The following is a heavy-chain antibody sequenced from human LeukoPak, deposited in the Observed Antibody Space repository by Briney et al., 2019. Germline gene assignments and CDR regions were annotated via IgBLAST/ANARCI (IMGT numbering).Heavy chain of an antibody. D-gene: IGHD3-10*01. CDR2: IKANSDGGTT. V-gene: IGHV3-15*01. Sequence: GSLRLSCAASGFTFKYAWMKWVRQAPGKGLEWVGRIKANSDGGTTDYAAPVKGRFTISRDDSNNVLYLQMNSLKTEDTGVYYCTTGTMGSGNSDHWGQGTLVTVSS. CDR3: TTGTMGSGNSDH. J-gene: IGHJ4*02. CDR1: GFTFKYAW.